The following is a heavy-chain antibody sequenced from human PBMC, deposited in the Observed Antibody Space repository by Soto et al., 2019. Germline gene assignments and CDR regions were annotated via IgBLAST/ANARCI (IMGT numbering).Heavy chain of an antibody. Sequence: QVQLQESGPGLVKLSETLSLTCTVSGGSITNNYWSWIRQPPGKGLEWIGYIYSSGSTNYNPSLKSLVTISADTSKNQVSLKLTSVTAADTAVYYCARDHPHSYGIYYFDYWGQGTLATVSS. D-gene: IGHD5-18*01. J-gene: IGHJ4*02. CDR1: GGSITNNY. CDR3: ARDHPHSYGIYYFDY. V-gene: IGHV4-59*01. CDR2: IYSSGST.